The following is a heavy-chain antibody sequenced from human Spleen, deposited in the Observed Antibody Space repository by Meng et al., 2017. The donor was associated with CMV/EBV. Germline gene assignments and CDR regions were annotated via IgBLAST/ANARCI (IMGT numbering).Heavy chain of an antibody. CDR1: GFRFDDYA. CDR2: ISWNSVII. J-gene: IGHJ6*02. Sequence: GGSLRLSCVASGFRFDDYAMQWVRQAPGKGLEWVSSISWNSVIIAYADSVKGRFTISRDTAKNSVYLQMNSLRVEDTAVYYCARDDGSGNVYDFYYGMDVWGQGTTVTVSS. D-gene: IGHD3-10*01. CDR3: ARDDGSGNVYDFYYGMDV. V-gene: IGHV3-9*01.